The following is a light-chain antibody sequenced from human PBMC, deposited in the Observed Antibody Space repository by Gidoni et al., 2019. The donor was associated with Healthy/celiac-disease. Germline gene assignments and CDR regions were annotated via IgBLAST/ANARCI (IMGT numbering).Light chain of an antibody. CDR3: QQYYSTPFT. J-gene: IGKJ4*01. CDR2: WAS. CDR1: QSVLYSSNNKNY. V-gene: IGKV4-1*01. Sequence: DIVMTQSTDSLAVSLAERATINCKSSQSVLYSSNNKNYLDWYQQKPGHPPKLLIYWASTRESGVPDRFSGSGSGTEFTLTISSLHAEDVAVYYCQQYYSTPFTFGGXTKVEIK.